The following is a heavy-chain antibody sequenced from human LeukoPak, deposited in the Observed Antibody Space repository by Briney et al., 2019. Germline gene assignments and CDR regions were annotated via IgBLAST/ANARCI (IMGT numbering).Heavy chain of an antibody. CDR1: GFTFSTHT. Sequence: TGGSLRLSCSASGFTFSTHTMYWVRQGPGKGLEYISSINSNGDTTYYSASVKGRFSISRDNSKNTLYLQMTTLRREDTAVYYCVTRPCCYSGPFDYWGQGTVVTVSS. D-gene: IGHD2-21*02. J-gene: IGHJ4*02. CDR3: VTRPCCYSGPFDY. CDR2: INSNGDTT. V-gene: IGHV3-64D*09.